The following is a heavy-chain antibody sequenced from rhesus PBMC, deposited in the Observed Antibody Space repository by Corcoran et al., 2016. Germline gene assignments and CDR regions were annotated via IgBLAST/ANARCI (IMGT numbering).Heavy chain of an antibody. V-gene: IGHV4-65*01. J-gene: IGHJ4*01. Sequence: QVQLQESGPGLVKPSETLSLTCAVSGGSVSIGHWWNWIRQPPGKGLEWIGYISGSSAATYYNPSLKSRVTCARDTSKNLVSLRLNSVTAADTAMYYCARGSTVDYWGPGVLVTFSS. CDR2: ISGSSAAT. CDR3: ARGSTVDY. CDR1: GGSVSIGHW.